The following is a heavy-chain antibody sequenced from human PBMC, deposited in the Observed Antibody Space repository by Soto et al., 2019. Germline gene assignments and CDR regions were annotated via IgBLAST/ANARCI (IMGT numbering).Heavy chain of an antibody. D-gene: IGHD5-18*01. J-gene: IGHJ4*02. CDR2: ISWNSGNI. V-gene: IGHV3-9*01. CDR3: VRSKGGYSYGTPFDY. Sequence: DVQLEESGGALVQPGRSLRLSCAASGFTFDDYAMYWVRQVLGKGLEWVSSISWNSGNIGYADSVKGRFTTSRDNAENSLYLQMNSLRPEDTALYYCVRSKGGYSYGTPFDYRGQGTLVNVSS. CDR1: GFTFDDYA.